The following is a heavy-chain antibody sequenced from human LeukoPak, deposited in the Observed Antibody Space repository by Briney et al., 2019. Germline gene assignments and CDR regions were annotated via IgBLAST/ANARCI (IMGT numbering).Heavy chain of an antibody. CDR2: ISSSSSYI. V-gene: IGHV3-21*01. J-gene: IGHJ6*03. Sequence: GGSLRLSCAASGFTFSSYSMNWVRQAPGKGLEWVSSISSSSSYIYYADSVKGRFTISRDNAKNTLYLQMNSLRAEDTAVYYCARGPLGYCSGGSCSHYMDVWGKGTTVTASS. CDR3: ARGPLGYCSGGSCSHYMDV. CDR1: GFTFSSYS. D-gene: IGHD2-15*01.